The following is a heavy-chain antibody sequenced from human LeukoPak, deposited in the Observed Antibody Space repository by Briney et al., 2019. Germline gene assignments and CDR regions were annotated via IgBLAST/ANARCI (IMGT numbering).Heavy chain of an antibody. CDR1: GGSIRSSGFF. D-gene: IGHD3/OR15-3a*01. J-gene: IGHJ4*02. Sequence: SETLSLTCTVSGGSIRSSGFFWGWIRQPPGKGLEWMGNIYYSGTTYYNPSLNSRATIFVDTSKNQFSLKLRSVTAADTAIYYCARQPKTQSGLVIYFDYWGQGFLVTVSS. CDR3: ARQPKTQSGLVIYFDY. CDR2: IYYSGTT. V-gene: IGHV4-39*01.